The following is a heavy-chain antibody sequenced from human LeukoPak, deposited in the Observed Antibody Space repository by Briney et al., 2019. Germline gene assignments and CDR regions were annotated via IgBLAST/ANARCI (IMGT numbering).Heavy chain of an antibody. CDR1: GGSISSYY. CDR3: ARRGYDSSGRPAYFQH. CDR2: IYYSGST. Sequence: SETLSLTCTVSGGSISSYYWSWLRQPPGKGLEWIGYIYYSGSTNYNPSLKSRVTISVDTSKNQFSLKLSSVTAADTAVYYCARRGYDSSGRPAYFQHWGQGTLVTVSS. J-gene: IGHJ1*01. V-gene: IGHV4-59*08. D-gene: IGHD3-22*01.